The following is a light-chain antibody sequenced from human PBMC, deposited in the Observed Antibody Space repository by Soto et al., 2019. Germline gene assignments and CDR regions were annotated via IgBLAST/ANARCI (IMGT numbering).Light chain of an antibody. V-gene: IGLV2-14*01. Sequence: THPAYVTGVDLGSSTIFCTKTSSDVGGYNYVSWYQQHPGKAPKLMIYDVSNRPSGVSNRFSGSKSGNTASLTISGLQAEDEADYYCSSYTSSSTLYVFGTGTKSPS. CDR3: SSYTSSSTLYV. CDR1: SSDVGGYNY. J-gene: IGLJ1*01. CDR2: DVS.